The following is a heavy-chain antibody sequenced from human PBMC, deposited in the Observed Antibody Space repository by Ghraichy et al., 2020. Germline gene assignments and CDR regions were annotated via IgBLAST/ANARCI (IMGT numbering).Heavy chain of an antibody. CDR3: ARDLAVVPAALRYFDL. D-gene: IGHD2-2*01. CDR1: GYTFTSYG. Sequence: ASVKVSCKASGYTFTSYGISWVRQAPGQGLEWMGWISAYNGNTNYAQKLQGRVTMTTDTSTSTAYMELRSLRSDDTAVYYCARDLAVVPAALRYFDLWGRGTLVTVSS. CDR2: ISAYNGNT. J-gene: IGHJ2*01. V-gene: IGHV1-18*04.